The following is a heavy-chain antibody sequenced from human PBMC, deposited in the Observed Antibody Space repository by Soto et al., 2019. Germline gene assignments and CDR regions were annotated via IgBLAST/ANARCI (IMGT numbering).Heavy chain of an antibody. CDR2: IYWSGHE. CDR3: ARGLATLPVFAFDI. D-gene: IGHD6-6*01. V-gene: IGHV2-5*01. CDR1: GFSLSTSGVG. Sequence: QGTLKESGPTLVKPTQTLTLTCSFSGFSLSTSGVGVGWIRQSPGKALEWLGLIYWSGHEHYRPSLKSRLSIIKDTSKNPVALIMTDMDPVDTATYYCARGLATLPVFAFDIWGQGTMVTVSS. J-gene: IGHJ3*02.